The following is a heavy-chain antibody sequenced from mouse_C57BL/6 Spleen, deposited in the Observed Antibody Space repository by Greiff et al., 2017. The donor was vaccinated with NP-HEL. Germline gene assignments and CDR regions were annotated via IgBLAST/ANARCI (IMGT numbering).Heavy chain of an antibody. CDR1: GYTFTSYW. D-gene: IGHD1-1*01. J-gene: IGHJ2*01. V-gene: IGHV1-72*01. CDR3: ARSRDDESSYSYYFDT. CDR2: IDPNSGGT. Sequence: QVQLQQPGAELVKPGASVKLSCKASGYTFTSYWMHWVKQRPGRGLEWIGRIDPNSGGTKYNEKFKSKATLTVDKPSSTADMQLSSLTSEDSAVYYCARSRDDESSYSYYFDTWGQGTTLTVSS.